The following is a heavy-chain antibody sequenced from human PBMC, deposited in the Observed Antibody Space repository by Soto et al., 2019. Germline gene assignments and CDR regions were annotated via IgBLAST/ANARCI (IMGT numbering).Heavy chain of an antibody. CDR2: INSDGSST. V-gene: IGHV3-74*01. CDR3: ARGAHGSYYAFDI. D-gene: IGHD1-26*01. Sequence: GGSLRLSCAASGFTFSSYWMHWVRQAPGKGLVWVSRINSDGSSTSYVDSVKGRFTISRDNAKNTLYLQMNSLRAEDTAVYYCARGAHGSYYAFDIWGQGTMVTVSS. J-gene: IGHJ3*02. CDR1: GFTFSSYW.